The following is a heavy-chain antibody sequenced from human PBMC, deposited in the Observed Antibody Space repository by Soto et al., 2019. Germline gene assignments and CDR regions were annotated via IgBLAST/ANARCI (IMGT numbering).Heavy chain of an antibody. CDR2: IIPIFGTA. CDR1: GGTFSSYA. J-gene: IGHJ4*02. CDR3: ARTYGGSYPPFDY. V-gene: IGHV1-69*13. Sequence: GASVKVSFKASGGTFSSYAISWVRQAPGQGLEWMGGIIPIFGTANYAQKFQGRVTITADESTSTAYMELSSLRSEDTAVYYCARTYGGSYPPFDYWGQGTLVTVSS. D-gene: IGHD1-26*01.